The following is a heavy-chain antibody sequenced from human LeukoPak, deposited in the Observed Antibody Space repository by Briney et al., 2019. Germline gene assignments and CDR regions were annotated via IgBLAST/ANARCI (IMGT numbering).Heavy chain of an antibody. CDR3: ASSLGY. Sequence: SETLSLTCAVYGGSFSGYYWTWIRQPPGKGLEWIGEIKHSGSINYNPSLKSRVTISVDTSKNQFSLKLSSVTAADTAVYYCASSLGYWGQGTLVTVSS. V-gene: IGHV4-34*01. D-gene: IGHD7-27*01. J-gene: IGHJ4*02. CDR1: GGSFSGYY. CDR2: IKHSGSI.